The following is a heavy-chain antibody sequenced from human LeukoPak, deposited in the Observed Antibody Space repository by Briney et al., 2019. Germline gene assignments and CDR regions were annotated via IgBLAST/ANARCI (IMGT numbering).Heavy chain of an antibody. V-gene: IGHV3-53*01. CDR2: IYSGGST. J-gene: IGHJ4*02. Sequence: GGSLRLSCAASGFTVSSNYMSWVRQAPGKGLEWVSVIYSGGSTYYADSVKGRFTISRDNSKNTLYLQMNSLRAEDTAVCYCASGLNKAAGEEVRDYWGQGTLVTVSS. D-gene: IGHD6-13*01. CDR1: GFTVSSNY. CDR3: ASGLNKAAGEEVRDY.